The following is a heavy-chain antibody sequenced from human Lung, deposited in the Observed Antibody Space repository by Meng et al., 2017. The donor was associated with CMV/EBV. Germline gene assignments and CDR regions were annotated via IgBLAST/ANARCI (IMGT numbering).Heavy chain of an antibody. J-gene: IGHJ4*02. CDR2: IYTSGST. CDR1: GGSISSYY. CDR3: ARALKPDGYSYGYYFDY. D-gene: IGHD5-18*01. V-gene: IGHV4-4*07. Sequence: SXTLSLXCTVSGGSISSYYWSWIRQPAGKGLEWIGRIYTSGSTNYNPSFKSRVTISVDRSKNQFSLKLSSVTAAETAVYYCARALKPDGYSYGYYFDYWGQGXLVTVSS.